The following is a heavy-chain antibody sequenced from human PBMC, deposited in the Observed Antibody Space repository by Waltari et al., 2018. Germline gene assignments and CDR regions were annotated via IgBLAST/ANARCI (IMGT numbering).Heavy chain of an antibody. J-gene: IGHJ4*02. Sequence: QVHLVESGGDVVQPGRSLRLSCDTSGFTFSRYGMHWVRQAPGQGLEWVAFISDDGSNKYYADSVKGRLTISRENFKNTVYVQMNRLRPEDTAVYYCANGGYSSAWYLGGFDYWVQGTLVTVSS. D-gene: IGHD6-19*01. CDR1: GFTFSRYG. CDR2: ISDDGSNK. CDR3: ANGGYSSAWYLGGFDY. V-gene: IGHV3-30*18.